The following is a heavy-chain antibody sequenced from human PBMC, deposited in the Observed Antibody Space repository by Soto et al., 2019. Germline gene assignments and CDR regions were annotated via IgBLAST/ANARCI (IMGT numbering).Heavy chain of an antibody. CDR2: IDFRRGST. V-gene: IGHV3-21*01. CDR1: DFTLSIYS. J-gene: IGHJ4*02. D-gene: IGHD1-1*01. CDR3: PSQEVEQPTYYFAF. Sequence: PWGSLRLSCAASDFTLSIYSMSWVRQAPGKGLEWVSYIDFRRGSTYYADSVKGRFTISIDNTKNSVFLQLNSLRAEDTAVYYCPSQEVEQPTYYFAFWGQGTMFTVSS.